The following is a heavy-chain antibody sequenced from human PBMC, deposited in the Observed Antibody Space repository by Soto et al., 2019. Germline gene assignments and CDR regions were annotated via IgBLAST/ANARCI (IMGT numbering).Heavy chain of an antibody. CDR3: ASVRRGGYASLRYYYGMDV. J-gene: IGHJ6*02. V-gene: IGHV4-39*01. CDR1: GGSISSSSYY. Sequence: QLQLQESGPGLVKPSETLSLTCTVSGGSISSSSYYWGWIRQPPGKGLEWIGSIYYSGSTYYNPSLKRRVTISVDTSKNQLSLKLSSVTAADTAVYYCASVRRGGYASLRYYYGMDVWGQGTTVTVSS. D-gene: IGHD5-12*01. CDR2: IYYSGST.